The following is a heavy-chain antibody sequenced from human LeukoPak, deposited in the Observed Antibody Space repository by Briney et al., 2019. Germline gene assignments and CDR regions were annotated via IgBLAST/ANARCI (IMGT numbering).Heavy chain of an antibody. CDR3: AKSAVVTVRGVNWFDP. CDR1: GFTFSSYA. CDR2: ISGSGGST. J-gene: IGHJ5*02. D-gene: IGHD3-10*01. Sequence: GGSLRLSCAASGFTFSSYAMSWVRQAPGKGLEWVSAISGSGGSTYYADSVKGRFTISRDNSKNTLYLQMNSLRAEDTAVYYCAKSAVVTVRGVNWFDPWGQGTLVTVSS. V-gene: IGHV3-23*01.